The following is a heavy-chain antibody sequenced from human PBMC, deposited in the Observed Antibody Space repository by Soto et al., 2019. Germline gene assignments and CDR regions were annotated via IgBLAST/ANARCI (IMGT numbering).Heavy chain of an antibody. J-gene: IGHJ5*02. V-gene: IGHV1-46*01. CDR1: GYTFTSYY. Sequence: ASVKVSCKASGYTFTSYYMNWVRQAPGQGLEWLGIINPSGGYTTYAQRFLGRVTMTSDTSTSTVHMELGSLTSEDTAVYYCARSYCSSTSCYDLYWFDPWGQGTLVTVSS. D-gene: IGHD2-2*01. CDR3: ARSYCSSTSCYDLYWFDP. CDR2: INPSGGYT.